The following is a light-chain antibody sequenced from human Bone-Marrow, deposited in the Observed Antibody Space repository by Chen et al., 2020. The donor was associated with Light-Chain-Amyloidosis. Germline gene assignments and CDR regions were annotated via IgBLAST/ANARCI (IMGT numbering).Light chain of an antibody. CDR2: GAA. CDR1: QSVGSN. CDR3: QKDNNWPLT. J-gene: IGKJ4*01. Sequence: ETVLTQSPATPSVSPGERATLSCRASQSVGSNLSWYQQKPGQPPKLLIYGAANRATGLPARFSGSGSATEFTLPINNMQSKDFAVYYCQKDNNWPLTFGGGTKVEIK. V-gene: IGKV3-15*01.